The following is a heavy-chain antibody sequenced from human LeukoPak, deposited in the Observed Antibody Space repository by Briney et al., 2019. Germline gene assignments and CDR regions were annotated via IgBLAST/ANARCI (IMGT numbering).Heavy chain of an antibody. CDR3: TKGTIWLPFDY. D-gene: IGHD5-18*01. CDR2: ISGSGDST. J-gene: IGHJ4*02. CDR1: GFXFSNYA. Sequence: GGSLRLSCAASGFXFSNYAISWARQAPGKGLEWVSAISGSGDSTYYADSVKGRFTISRDNSKNMLYLQMNSLRAEDTAVYYCTKGTIWLPFDYWGQGTLVTVSS. V-gene: IGHV3-23*01.